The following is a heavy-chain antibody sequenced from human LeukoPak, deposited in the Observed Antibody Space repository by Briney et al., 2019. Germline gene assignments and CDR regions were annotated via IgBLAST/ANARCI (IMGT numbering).Heavy chain of an antibody. J-gene: IGHJ3*02. D-gene: IGHD6-19*01. CDR3: ARPYSSGWDDAFDI. CDR2: ISSSSSYI. Sequence: GGSLRLSCAASGFTFSSYSMDWVRQAPGKGLEWVSSISSSSSYIYYADSVKGRFTISRDNAKNSLYLQMNSLRAEDTAVYYCARPYSSGWDDAFDIWGQGTMVTVSS. V-gene: IGHV3-21*01. CDR1: GFTFSSYS.